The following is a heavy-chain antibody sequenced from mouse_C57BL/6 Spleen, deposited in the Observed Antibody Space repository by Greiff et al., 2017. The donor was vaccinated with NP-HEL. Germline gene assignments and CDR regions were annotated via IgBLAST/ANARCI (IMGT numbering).Heavy chain of an antibody. J-gene: IGHJ4*01. CDR3: ARVGLGYAMDD. CDR1: GYTFTSYD. V-gene: IGHV1-85*01. CDR2: IYPRDGST. Sequence: VQLQQSGPELVQPGASVMLSCKASGYTFTSYDINWVKQRPGPGLEWIGWIYPRDGSTKSNEKLRGKATLTVDASSSTAYMELHSLTSEDPAVYFCARVGLGYAMDDWGQGTSGTVSS. D-gene: IGHD3-3*01.